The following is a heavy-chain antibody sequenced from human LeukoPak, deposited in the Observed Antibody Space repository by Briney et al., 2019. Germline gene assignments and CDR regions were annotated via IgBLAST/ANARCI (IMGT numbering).Heavy chain of an antibody. V-gene: IGHV3-23*01. CDR1: GFIFSSHG. D-gene: IGHD1-26*01. CDR2: ISGSGGST. CDR3: AKGRAYGSYYVGSNWFDP. J-gene: IGHJ5*02. Sequence: GGTLRLSCAASGFIFSSHGMNWVRQAPGKGLEWVSAISGSGGSTYYADSVKGRFTISRDNSKNTLYLQMNSLRAEDTAVYYCAKGRAYGSYYVGSNWFDPWGQGTLVTVSS.